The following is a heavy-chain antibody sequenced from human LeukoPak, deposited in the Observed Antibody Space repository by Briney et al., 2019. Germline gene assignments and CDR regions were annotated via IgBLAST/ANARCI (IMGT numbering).Heavy chain of an antibody. Sequence: GGSLRLSCAASGFTFSSYSMNWVRQAPGKGLEWVSSISSSSSYIYYADSVEGRFTISRDNAKNSLYLQMNSLRAEDTAVYYCARDQRYDSSGDDAFDIWGQGTMVTVSS. CDR2: ISSSSSYI. J-gene: IGHJ3*02. D-gene: IGHD3-22*01. CDR1: GFTFSSYS. V-gene: IGHV3-21*01. CDR3: ARDQRYDSSGDDAFDI.